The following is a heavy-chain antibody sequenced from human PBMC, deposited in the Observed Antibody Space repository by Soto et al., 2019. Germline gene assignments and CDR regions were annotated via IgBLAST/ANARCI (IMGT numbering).Heavy chain of an antibody. Sequence: ASVKVSCKASGGTFSRYAINRVRQAPGQGLEWMGGIIPMFGKANYAQKFQDRVTITADESTSTGYMELRSLTSEDTAVYYCARDGTLYDSSGYYYLYWGQGTLVTVSS. J-gene: IGHJ4*02. D-gene: IGHD3-22*01. CDR2: IIPMFGKA. V-gene: IGHV1-69*13. CDR3: ARDGTLYDSSGYYYLY. CDR1: GGTFSRYA.